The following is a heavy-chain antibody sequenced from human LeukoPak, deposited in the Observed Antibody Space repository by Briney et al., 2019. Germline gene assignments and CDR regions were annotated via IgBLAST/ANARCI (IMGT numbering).Heavy chain of an antibody. D-gene: IGHD3-10*01. Sequence: SETLSLTCTVSGGSISSSSYYWGWIRQPPGKGLEWIGSIYYSGSTYYNPSLKSRVTISADTSKNQLSLKLSSVTAADTAVYYCARGHYYGSGSYHYWGQGTLVTVSS. CDR2: IYYSGST. CDR3: ARGHYYGSGSYHY. V-gene: IGHV4-39*01. J-gene: IGHJ4*02. CDR1: GGSISSSSYY.